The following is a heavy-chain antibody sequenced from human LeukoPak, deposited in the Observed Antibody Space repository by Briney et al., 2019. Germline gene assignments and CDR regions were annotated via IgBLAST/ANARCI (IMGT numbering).Heavy chain of an antibody. CDR3: ARDFRYSYGPFDY. J-gene: IGHJ4*02. CDR2: ISSSSSYI. V-gene: IGHV3-21*01. CDR1: GFTFSSYS. Sequence: GGSLRLSCAASGFTFSSYSMNWVRQAPGKGLEWVSSISSSSSYIYYADSVKGRFTISRDNAKNSLYLQMNSLRAEDTAVYYCARDFRYSYGPFDYWGQGTLVTVSS. D-gene: IGHD5-18*01.